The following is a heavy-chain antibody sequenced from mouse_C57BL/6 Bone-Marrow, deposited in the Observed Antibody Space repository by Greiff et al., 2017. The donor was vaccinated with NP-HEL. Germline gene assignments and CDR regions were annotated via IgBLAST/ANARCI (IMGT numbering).Heavy chain of an antibody. V-gene: IGHV1-42*01. CDR2: INLSTGGT. J-gene: IGHJ3*01. Sequence: VQLQQSGPELVKPGASVKISCMASGYSFTGYYMNWVKQSPEKSLEWIGEINLSTGGTTYNQKFKAKATLTVDKSSSTAYMQLKSLTSEDSAVYYCAREGYRNYGSSYFFFAYWGKGTLVTVSA. CDR1: GYSFTGYY. D-gene: IGHD1-1*01. CDR3: AREGYRNYGSSYFFFAY.